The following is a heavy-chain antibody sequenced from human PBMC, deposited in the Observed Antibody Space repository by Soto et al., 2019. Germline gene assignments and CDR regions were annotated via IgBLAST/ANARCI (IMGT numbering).Heavy chain of an antibody. D-gene: IGHD3-9*01. J-gene: IGHJ4*02. CDR3: ARAPDNYDILTGPTYYFDY. CDR2: ISGSGGST. Sequence: GGSLRLSCAASGFTFSSYAMSWVRQAPGKGLEWVSAISGSGGSTYYADSVKGQVTISADKSISTAYLQWSSLKASDTAMYYCARAPDNYDILTGPTYYFDYWGQGTLVTVSS. CDR1: GFTFSSYA. V-gene: IGHV3-23*01.